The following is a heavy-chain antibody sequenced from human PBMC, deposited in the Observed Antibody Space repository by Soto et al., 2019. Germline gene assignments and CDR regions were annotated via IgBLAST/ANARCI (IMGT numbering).Heavy chain of an antibody. CDR2: ISAYNGNT. Sequence: ASVKVSCKASGYTFTIYGISWVRQAPGQGLEWMGWISAYNGNTNYAQKLQGRVTMTTDTSTSTAYMELRSLRSDDTAVYYCAANRLGTVVAASDYWGQGTLVTVSS. CDR1: GYTFTIYG. CDR3: AANRLGTVVAASDY. D-gene: IGHD2-15*01. V-gene: IGHV1-18*01. J-gene: IGHJ4*02.